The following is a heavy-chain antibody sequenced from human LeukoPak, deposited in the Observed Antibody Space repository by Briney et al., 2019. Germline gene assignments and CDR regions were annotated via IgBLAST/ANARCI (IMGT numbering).Heavy chain of an antibody. Sequence: SETLSLTCTVSGGSISSYYWSWIRQPPGKGLEWIGYIYYSGSTNYNPSLKSRVTISVDTSKNQFSLKLSSVTAADTAVYYCARQKRNLSGIDYWGQGTLVTVSS. CDR1: GGSISSYY. V-gene: IGHV4-59*01. CDR2: IYYSGST. D-gene: IGHD1-14*01. CDR3: ARQKRNLSGIDY. J-gene: IGHJ4*02.